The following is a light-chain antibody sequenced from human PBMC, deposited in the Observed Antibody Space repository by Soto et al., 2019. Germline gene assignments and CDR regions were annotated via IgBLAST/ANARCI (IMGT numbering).Light chain of an antibody. Sequence: DVQMAQSPSSLSASLGWIGTFICRASQRITRDLNWYQQKPGKAPRLLIYGASNLQSGVPSRFSGSGSGTDFTLTISSLQPEDFATYFCQQSYSLLGTWTFGQGTKV. CDR3: QQSYSLLGTWT. CDR2: GAS. CDR1: QRITRD. V-gene: IGKV1-39*01. J-gene: IGKJ1*01.